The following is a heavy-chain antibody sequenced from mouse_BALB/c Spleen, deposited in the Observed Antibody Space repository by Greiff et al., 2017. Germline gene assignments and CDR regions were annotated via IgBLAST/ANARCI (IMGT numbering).Heavy chain of an antibody. D-gene: IGHD2-3*01. CDR2: INPYNGDT. J-gene: IGHJ3*01. CDR1: GYSFTGYF. CDR3: ARREDGYLFAY. Sequence: EVQLQQSGPELVKPGASVKISCKASGYSFTGYFMNWVMQSHGKSLEWIGRINPYNGDTFYNQKFKGKATLTVDKSSSTAHMELRSLASEDSAVYYCARREDGYLFAYWGQGTLVTVSA. V-gene: IGHV1-20*02.